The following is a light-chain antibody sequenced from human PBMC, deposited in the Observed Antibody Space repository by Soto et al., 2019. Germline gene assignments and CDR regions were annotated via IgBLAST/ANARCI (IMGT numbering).Light chain of an antibody. CDR2: DVS. CDR3: SSYTSSSPYV. V-gene: IGLV2-14*01. J-gene: IGLJ1*01. Sequence: QSALTQPASVSGSPGQSITISCTGTSNDVGGYNYVSWYQQHPGKAPKLMIYDVSNRPSGVSNRFSGSKSGNTASLTISGLQAEDEADYYCSSYTSSSPYVFGTGTKVTVL. CDR1: SNDVGGYNY.